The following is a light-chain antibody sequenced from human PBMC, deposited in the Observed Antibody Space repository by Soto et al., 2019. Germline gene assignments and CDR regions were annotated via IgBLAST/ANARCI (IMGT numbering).Light chain of an antibody. Sequence: DIVMTQSPAFVSASLGERVTLSCRASRTIDTYLAWFQHRLGQPPRLLIFGASVRAPGVPPRFSGGGSGTEFTLTINSLRSEDFAVYFCQQYDAWPPGTFGGGTTVGI. CDR1: RTIDTY. CDR3: QQYDAWPPGT. CDR2: GAS. J-gene: IGKJ4*01. V-gene: IGKV3-15*01.